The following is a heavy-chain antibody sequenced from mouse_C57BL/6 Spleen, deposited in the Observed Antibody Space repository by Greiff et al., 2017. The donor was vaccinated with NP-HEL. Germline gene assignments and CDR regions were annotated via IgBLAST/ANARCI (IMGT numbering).Heavy chain of an antibody. D-gene: IGHD2-3*01. CDR2: INPNNGGT. CDR1: GYTFTDYY. V-gene: IGHV1-26*01. Sequence: EVQLQQSGPELVKPGASVKISCKASGYTFTDYYMNWVKQSHGKSLEWIGDINPNNGGTSYNQKFKGKATLTVDKSSSTAYMELRSLTSEDSAVYYCARFDDGYTWFAYWGQGTLVTVSA. J-gene: IGHJ3*01. CDR3: ARFDDGYTWFAY.